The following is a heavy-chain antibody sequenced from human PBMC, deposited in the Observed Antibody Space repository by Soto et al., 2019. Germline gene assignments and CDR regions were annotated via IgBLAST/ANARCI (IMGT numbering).Heavy chain of an antibody. V-gene: IGHV1-69*06. J-gene: IGHJ4*02. Sequence: QVQLVQSGAEVKKPGSSVKVSCKASGGTFSSYAISWVRQAPGQGLEWVGGIIPILRTATYAQKFQGRVTITADRSTSTAYMELSSLRSEDTAVYYCARATTIAVAGHSDYWGQGTQVTVSS. CDR1: GGTFSSYA. D-gene: IGHD6-19*01. CDR3: ARATTIAVAGHSDY. CDR2: IIPILRTA.